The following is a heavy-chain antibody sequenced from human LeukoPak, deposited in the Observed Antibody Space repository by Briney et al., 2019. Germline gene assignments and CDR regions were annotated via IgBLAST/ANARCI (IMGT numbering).Heavy chain of an antibody. CDR1: GFTFSSYG. V-gene: IGHV3-30*02. CDR3: AKDMVVKSSIAARTTFDY. CDR2: IRYDGSNK. D-gene: IGHD6-6*01. J-gene: IGHJ4*02. Sequence: GGSLRLSCAASGFTFSSYGMHWVRQAPGKGLEWVAFIRYDGSNKYYADSVKGRFTISRDNSKNTLYLQMNSLRAEDTAVYYCAKDMVVKSSIAARTTFDYWGQGTLVTVSS.